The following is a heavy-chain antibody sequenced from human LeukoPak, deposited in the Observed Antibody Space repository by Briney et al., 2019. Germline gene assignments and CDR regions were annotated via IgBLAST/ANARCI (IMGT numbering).Heavy chain of an antibody. V-gene: IGHV5-51*01. CDR3: ARRGPSVGGSDYYFDQ. J-gene: IGHJ4*02. CDR1: GYSFTNYW. Sequence: GESLKISCKGSGYSFTNYWIGWVRQMPGKGLELMGLIYPGDSDTRYSPSFQGQVTISADKSSSTAYLQWSSLKASDTAMYYCARRGPSVGGSDYYFDQWGQGTLVTVPS. CDR2: IYPGDSDT. D-gene: IGHD2-21*01.